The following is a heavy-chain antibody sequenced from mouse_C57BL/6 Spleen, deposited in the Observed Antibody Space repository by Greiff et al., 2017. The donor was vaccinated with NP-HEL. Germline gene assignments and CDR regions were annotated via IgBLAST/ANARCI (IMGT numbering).Heavy chain of an antibody. D-gene: IGHD1-1*01. CDR2: IDPETGGT. CDR1: GYTFTDYE. CDR3: TGVYYGSSYEGFAY. V-gene: IGHV1-15*01. Sequence: QVQLQQSGAELVRPGASVTLSCKASGYTFTDYEMHWVKQTPVHGLEWIGAIDPETGGTAYNQKVKGKAILTADKSSSTAYMELRSLTSEDSAVYYCTGVYYGSSYEGFAYWGQGTLVTVSA. J-gene: IGHJ3*01.